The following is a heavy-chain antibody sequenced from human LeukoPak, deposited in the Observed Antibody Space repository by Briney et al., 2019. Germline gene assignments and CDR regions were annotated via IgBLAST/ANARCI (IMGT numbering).Heavy chain of an antibody. J-gene: IGHJ4*02. D-gene: IGHD6-13*01. CDR1: GFTFSSYA. CDR2: ISGSGGST. V-gene: IGHV3-23*01. CDR3: AVRGSSSRPFDY. Sequence: GGSLRLSCAASGFTFSSYAMSWVRQAPGKGLEWVSAISGSGGSTYYADSVKGRFTISGDNSKNTLYLQMNSLRAEDTAVYYCAVRGSSSRPFDYWGQGTLVTVSS.